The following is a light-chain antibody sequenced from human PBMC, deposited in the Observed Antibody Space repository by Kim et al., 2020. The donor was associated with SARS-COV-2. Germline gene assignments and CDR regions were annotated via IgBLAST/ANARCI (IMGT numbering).Light chain of an antibody. CDR3: QQYHSNPPT. J-gene: IGKJ1*01. Sequence: ASVGDSVTINCRASQDIRNHLAWFQQKPEKAPKSLIYDASTLQSGVPSKFSGRNSGTEFTLTINSLQPEDFATYYSQQYHSNPPTFGQGTKVDIK. CDR1: QDIRNH. CDR2: DAS. V-gene: IGKV1-16*02.